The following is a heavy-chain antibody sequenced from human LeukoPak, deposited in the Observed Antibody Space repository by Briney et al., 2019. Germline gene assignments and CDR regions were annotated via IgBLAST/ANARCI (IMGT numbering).Heavy chain of an antibody. D-gene: IGHD3-10*01. CDR2: ICGRGGST. J-gene: IGHJ4*02. Sequence: PGGSLRLSCAASGFTLCIYATSWVRQAPGKGLGWGSVICGRGGSTYYGDSVKGRNTISRDNSKNKLFLQMNSLRVEDTAVYYCAKVAAYYYRWGSYGYWGQGTLVTVS. V-gene: IGHV3-23*01. CDR3: AKVAAYYYRWGSYGY. CDR1: GFTLCIYA.